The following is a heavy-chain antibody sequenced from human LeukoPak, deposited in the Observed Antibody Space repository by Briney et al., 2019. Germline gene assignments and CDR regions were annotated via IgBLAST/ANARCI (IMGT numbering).Heavy chain of an antibody. Sequence: ASVKVSCKASGYTFTSYAMNWVRQAPGQGLEWMGWINTNTGNPTYAQGFTGRFVFSLDTSVSTAYLQISSLKAEDTAVYYCASTSGDCSSTSCSYYYYYMDVWGKGTTVTVSS. J-gene: IGHJ6*03. D-gene: IGHD2-2*01. V-gene: IGHV7-4-1*02. CDR2: INTNTGNP. CDR3: ASTSGDCSSTSCSYYYYYMDV. CDR1: GYTFTSYA.